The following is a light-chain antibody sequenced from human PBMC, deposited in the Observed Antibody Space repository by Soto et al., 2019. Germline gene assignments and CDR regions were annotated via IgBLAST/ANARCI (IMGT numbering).Light chain of an antibody. CDR1: SSDIGGYNY. Sequence: QSALTQPASVSGSPGQSITISCTGTSSDIGGYNYVSWYQQHPGKAPKLMISGVSDRPSGVSNRFSGSKSSNTASLTISGLQAEDEADYYCSSYTSSRAYVFGTGTKLTVL. J-gene: IGLJ1*01. CDR3: SSYTSSRAYV. V-gene: IGLV2-14*01. CDR2: GVS.